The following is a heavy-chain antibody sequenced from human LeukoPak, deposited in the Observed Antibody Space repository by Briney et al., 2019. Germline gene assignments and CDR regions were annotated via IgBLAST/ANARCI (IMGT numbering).Heavy chain of an antibody. CDR2: ISGSGDST. V-gene: IGHV3-23*01. CDR3: ARNVSGQYFDI. J-gene: IGHJ2*01. CDR1: GFTFSSYA. D-gene: IGHD2/OR15-2a*01. Sequence: PGGSLGLSCAASGFTFSSYAMNWVRQAPGKGLECISAISGSGDSTYYADSVKGRFTISRDNSKNTLYLQMNSLRAEDTAVYYCARNVSGQYFDIWGRGTLVTVSS.